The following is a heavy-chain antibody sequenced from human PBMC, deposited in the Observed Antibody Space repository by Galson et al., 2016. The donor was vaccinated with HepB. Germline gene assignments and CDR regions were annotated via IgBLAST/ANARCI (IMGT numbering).Heavy chain of an antibody. Sequence: QSGAEVKKPGESLKISCRGSGYTFDTYWIGWVRQMPGKGLEWMGIIYPGDFDIRYSPPFQGQVTISVDKSISTADLQWSSLTASVPGMYYCARSLTGSEDFLGASSNYYAMDVWGQGTTVTVS. CDR1: GYTFDTYW. V-gene: IGHV5-51*01. CDR3: ARSLTGSEDFLGASSNYYAMDV. D-gene: IGHD4/OR15-4a*01. CDR2: IYPGDFDI. J-gene: IGHJ6*02.